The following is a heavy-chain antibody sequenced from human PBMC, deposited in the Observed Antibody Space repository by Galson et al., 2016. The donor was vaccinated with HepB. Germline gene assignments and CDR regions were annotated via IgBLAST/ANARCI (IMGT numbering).Heavy chain of an antibody. Sequence: SLRLSCAASGFTFSGKYMSWARQAPGKGLEWVAVIFSVDANYYRDSVKGRFTISRDNSTNTLYLQMNNLRAEDTAVYYCEGYSDPFDIWGRGTMVTVSS. CDR2: IFSVDAN. J-gene: IGHJ3*02. CDR3: EGYSDPFDI. V-gene: IGHV3-53*01. CDR1: GFTFSGKY. D-gene: IGHD3-22*01.